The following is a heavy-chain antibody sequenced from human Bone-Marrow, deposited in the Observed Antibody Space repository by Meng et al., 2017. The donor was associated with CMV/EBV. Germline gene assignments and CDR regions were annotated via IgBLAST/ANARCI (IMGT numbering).Heavy chain of an antibody. J-gene: IGHJ4*02. CDR2: IIPIFGTA. V-gene: IGHV1-69*05. Sequence: SVKVSCKASGGTFSSYAISWVRQAPGQGLEWMGGIIPIFGTANYAQKFQGRVTITTDESTSTAYMELSSLRSEDTAVYYCARDLVGYYGSGSYWMHYFDYWGQGTLVTVSS. CDR1: GGTFSSYA. D-gene: IGHD3-10*01. CDR3: ARDLVGYYGSGSYWMHYFDY.